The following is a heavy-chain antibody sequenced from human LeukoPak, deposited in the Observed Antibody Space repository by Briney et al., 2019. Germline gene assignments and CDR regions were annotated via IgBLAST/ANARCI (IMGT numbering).Heavy chain of an antibody. Sequence: ASVKVSCKASGGSFSSYAISWVRQAPGQGLEWMGGIIPVYGASNSAQNFQVRVTFTADESTSTAYMELSGLRSEDTAVYYCAGQGSGAYFDYWGQGTLVTVSS. J-gene: IGHJ4*02. CDR3: AGQGSGAYFDY. CDR2: IIPVYGAS. D-gene: IGHD3-10*01. V-gene: IGHV1-69*13. CDR1: GGSFSSYA.